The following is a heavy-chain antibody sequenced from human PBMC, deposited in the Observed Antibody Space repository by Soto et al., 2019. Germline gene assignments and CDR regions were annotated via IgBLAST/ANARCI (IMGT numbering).Heavy chain of an antibody. J-gene: IGHJ6*02. V-gene: IGHV1-18*01. Sequence: ASVKVSCKASGYTFTSYGISWVRQVPEQGLEWMGWISAYNGNTNYAQKLQGRVTMTTDTSTSTAYMELRSLRSDDTAVYYCARDTTKVRINYYYYGMDVWGQGTTVTAP. CDR1: GYTFTSYG. CDR3: ARDTTKVRINYYYYGMDV. CDR2: ISAYNGNT. D-gene: IGHD1-26*01.